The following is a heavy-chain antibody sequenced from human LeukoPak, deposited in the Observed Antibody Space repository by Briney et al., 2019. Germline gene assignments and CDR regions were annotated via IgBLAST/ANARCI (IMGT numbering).Heavy chain of an antibody. CDR3: AREGGGITIFGANIGNYYYYMDV. Sequence: GGSLRLSCAASGFTFSDYYMSWIRQAPGKGLEWVSYISSSGSTIYYADSVKGRFTISRDNAKNSLYLQMNSLRAEDTAVYYCAREGGGITIFGANIGNYYYYMDVWGKGTTVTVSS. J-gene: IGHJ6*03. D-gene: IGHD3-3*01. CDR2: ISSSGSTI. V-gene: IGHV3-11*04. CDR1: GFTFSDYY.